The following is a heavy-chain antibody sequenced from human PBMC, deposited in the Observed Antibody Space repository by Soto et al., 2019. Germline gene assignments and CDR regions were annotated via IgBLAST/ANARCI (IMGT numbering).Heavy chain of an antibody. CDR1: GASITSTSYF. J-gene: IGHJ4*02. V-gene: IGHV4-39*01. Sequence: SETVSRTCSLSGASITSTSYFCAWIRQAPGKGLELVGSMYYTAKTHYNPSLKSRATISVDRSRNAFSLQVSSVTAADTAVYYCEKNLPRRGLFEYWGQGTVVTLSS. CDR2: MYYTAKT. CDR3: EKNLPRRGLFEY.